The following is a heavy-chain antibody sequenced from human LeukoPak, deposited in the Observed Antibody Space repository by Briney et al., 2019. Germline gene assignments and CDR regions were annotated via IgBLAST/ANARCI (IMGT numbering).Heavy chain of an antibody. Sequence: GGSLRLSCTASGFTFSAYAFHWVRQAPGKGLECVAVISDDGTNKYCADSVKGRFTISRDNINNTLFLQMNSLRAEDTAVYYCARETTGGYDWFDPWGQGTLVTVSS. CDR2: ISDDGTNK. D-gene: IGHD2-8*02. J-gene: IGHJ5*02. CDR1: GFTFSAYA. V-gene: IGHV3-30*07. CDR3: ARETTGGYDWFDP.